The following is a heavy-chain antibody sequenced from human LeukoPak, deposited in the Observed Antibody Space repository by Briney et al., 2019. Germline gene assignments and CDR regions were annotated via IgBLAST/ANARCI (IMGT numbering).Heavy chain of an antibody. V-gene: IGHV1-2*06. CDR1: GYTFTGYY. J-gene: IGHJ4*02. D-gene: IGHD2-15*01. CDR3: ATMTMCSGGSCYPYYFDY. Sequence: ASVRVSCKASGYTFTGYYMHWVRQAPGQGLEWMGRINPNSGGTNYAQKFQGRVTMTRDTSISTAYMELSRLRSGDTAVYYCATMTMCSGGSCYPYYFDYWGQGTLVAVSS. CDR2: INPNSGGT.